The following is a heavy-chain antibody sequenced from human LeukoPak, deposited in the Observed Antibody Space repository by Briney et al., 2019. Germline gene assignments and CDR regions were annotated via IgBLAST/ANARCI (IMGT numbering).Heavy chain of an antibody. D-gene: IGHD3-22*01. CDR1: GGSISSSSYY. Sequence: SETLSLTCTVSGGSISSSSYYWGWIRQPPGKGLEWIGSIYYSGSTYYNPSPKSRVTISVDTSKNQFSLKLSSVTAADTAVYYCARQAYDSSDYWGQGTLVTVSS. CDR2: IYYSGST. CDR3: ARQAYDSSDY. J-gene: IGHJ4*02. V-gene: IGHV4-39*01.